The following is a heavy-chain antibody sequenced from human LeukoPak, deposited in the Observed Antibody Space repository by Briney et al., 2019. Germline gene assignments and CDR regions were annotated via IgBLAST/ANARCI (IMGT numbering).Heavy chain of an antibody. Sequence: GGSLRLSCAASGFTFSSYVMSWVRQAPGKGLEWVSAISGSGGNTYYADSVKGRFTISRDNAKNSLNLQMNSLRAEDTAVYYCARGGAAAGTSAFDIWGQGTMVTVSS. CDR3: ARGGAAAGTSAFDI. J-gene: IGHJ3*02. D-gene: IGHD6-13*01. CDR2: ISGSGGNT. CDR1: GFTFSSYV. V-gene: IGHV3-23*01.